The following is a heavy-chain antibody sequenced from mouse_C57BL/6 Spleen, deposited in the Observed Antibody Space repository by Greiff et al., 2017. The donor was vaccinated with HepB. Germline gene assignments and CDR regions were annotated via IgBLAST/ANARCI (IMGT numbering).Heavy chain of an antibody. V-gene: IGHV3-6*01. CDR3: ARYRDGYYFDY. CDR2: ISYDGSN. Sequence: ESGPGLVKPSQSLSLTCSVTGYSITSGYYWNWIRQFPGNKLEWMGYISYDGSNNYNPSLKNRISITRDTSKNQFFLKLNSVTTEDTATYYCARYRDGYYFDYWGQGTTLTVSS. CDR1: GYSITSGYY. J-gene: IGHJ2*01. D-gene: IGHD2-3*01.